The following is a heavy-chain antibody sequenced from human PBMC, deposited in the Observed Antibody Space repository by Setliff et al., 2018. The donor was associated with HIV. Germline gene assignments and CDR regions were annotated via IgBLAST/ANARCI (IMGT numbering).Heavy chain of an antibody. Sequence: ASVKVSCKASGYTLTDYYMHWVRQVPGRGLEWMGWIMPNSGGTDYAQKFRGRITMSRDTSTSTAYMDLSSLRSEDTAVYYCARCRDGYKTFDYWGQGALVTVSS. CDR3: ARCRDGYKTFDY. D-gene: IGHD5-12*01. CDR1: GYTLTDYY. V-gene: IGHV1-2*02. J-gene: IGHJ4*02. CDR2: IMPNSGGT.